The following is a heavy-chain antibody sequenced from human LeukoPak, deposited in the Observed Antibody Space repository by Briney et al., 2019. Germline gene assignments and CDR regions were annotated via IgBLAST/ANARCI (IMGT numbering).Heavy chain of an antibody. Sequence: PGGPLRLSCAASGFTFSSYWMSWVRQAPGKGREWVANISPNGREKYYLDSMKGRFAISRDNAKNSLYLQMNSLRDEVTAVYYCARQATISYYFDQWGQGTLVTVSS. J-gene: IGHJ4*02. D-gene: IGHD5-12*01. CDR3: ARQATISYYFDQ. CDR1: GFTFSSYW. CDR2: ISPNGREK. V-gene: IGHV3-7*01.